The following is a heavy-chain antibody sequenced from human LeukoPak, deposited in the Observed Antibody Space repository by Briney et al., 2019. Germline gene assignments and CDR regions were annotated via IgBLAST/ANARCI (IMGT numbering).Heavy chain of an antibody. CDR3: ARGFLGDYDYAFDI. D-gene: IGHD4-17*01. J-gene: IGHJ3*02. CDR1: GGTFSSYT. Sequence: GASVKVSCKASGGTFSSYTISWVRPAPGQGLEWMGWITPILGIATYAQKFRGRGTITADKSTRAAYMERSSLRSEDTAVYYCARGFLGDYDYAFDIWGQGTMVTVSS. CDR2: ITPILGIA. V-gene: IGHV1-69*10.